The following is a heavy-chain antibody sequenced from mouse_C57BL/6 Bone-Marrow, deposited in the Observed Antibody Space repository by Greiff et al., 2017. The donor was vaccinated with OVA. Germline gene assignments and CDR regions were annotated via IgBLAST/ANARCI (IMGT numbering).Heavy chain of an antibody. J-gene: IGHJ1*03. CDR2: INPNNGGT. Sequence: EVQLQQSGPELVKPGASVKISCKASGYTFTDYYMNWVKQSHGKSLEWIGDINPNNGGTSYNQKFKGKATLTVDKSSSTAYMELRSLTSEDSAVYYCARSSSFHWYFDVWGTGTTVTVSS. D-gene: IGHD1-1*01. CDR1: GYTFTDYY. CDR3: ARSSSFHWYFDV. V-gene: IGHV1-26*01.